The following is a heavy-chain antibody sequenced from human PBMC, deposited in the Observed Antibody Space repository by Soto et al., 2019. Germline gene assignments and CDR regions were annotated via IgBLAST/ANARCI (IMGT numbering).Heavy chain of an antibody. Sequence: SETLSLTCTVSGGSISSSSYYWGWIRQPPGKGLEWIGSIYYSGSTYYNPSLKSRVTISVDTSKNQFSLKLSSVTAADTAVYYCVGITIFGVVIIMDNWFDPWGQGTLVTVSS. D-gene: IGHD3-3*01. CDR2: IYYSGST. CDR1: GGSISSSSYY. CDR3: VGITIFGVVIIMDNWFDP. V-gene: IGHV4-39*01. J-gene: IGHJ5*02.